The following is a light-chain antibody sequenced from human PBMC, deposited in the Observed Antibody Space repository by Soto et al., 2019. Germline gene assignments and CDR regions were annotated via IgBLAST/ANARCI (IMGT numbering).Light chain of an antibody. CDR1: SSDVGGYNY. V-gene: IGLV2-11*01. CDR3: CSYAGSPYV. J-gene: IGLJ1*01. CDR2: DVS. Sequence: QSALTQPRSVSASPGQSVAISCTGTSSDVGGYNYVSWYQQHPGKAPKLMIYDVSKRPSGVPDRFSGSKSGNTASLTISGLQAEDEADYYCCSYAGSPYVVGTGTKLTVL.